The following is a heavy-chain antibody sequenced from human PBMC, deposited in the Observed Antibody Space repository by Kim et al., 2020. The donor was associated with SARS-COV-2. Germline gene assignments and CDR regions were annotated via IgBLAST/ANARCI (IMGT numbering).Heavy chain of an antibody. CDR1: GFTFSSYG. CDR2: ISYDGSNK. Sequence: GGSLRLSCAASGFTFSSYGMHWVRQAPGKGLEWVAVISYDGSNKYYADSVKGRFTISRDNSKNTLYLQMNSLRADDTAVYYCAKEFSSSWTHTYYYYYGMDVWGQGTTVTVSS. D-gene: IGHD6-13*01. CDR3: AKEFSSSWTHTYYYYYGMDV. V-gene: IGHV3-30*18. J-gene: IGHJ6*02.